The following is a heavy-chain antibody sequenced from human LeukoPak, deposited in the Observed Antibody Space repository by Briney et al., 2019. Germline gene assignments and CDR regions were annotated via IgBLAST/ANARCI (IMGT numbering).Heavy chain of an antibody. CDR3: ARGWGYMDV. CDR2: INTSGNS. CDR1: GGSISGDY. J-gene: IGHJ6*03. Sequence: SETLSLTCTVSGGSISGDYWSWIRQPAGKGLEWIGRINTSGNSNYNPSLKSRVAMSVDTSKNQFSLKLSSVTAADTAVYYCARGWGYMDVWGKGTTVTVSS. D-gene: IGHD1-26*01. V-gene: IGHV4-4*07.